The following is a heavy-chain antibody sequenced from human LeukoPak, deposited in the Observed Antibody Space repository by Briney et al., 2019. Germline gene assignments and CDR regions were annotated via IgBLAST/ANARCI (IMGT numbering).Heavy chain of an antibody. J-gene: IGHJ3*02. CDR1: GGSISSYY. D-gene: IGHD6-19*01. CDR2: IYYSGST. CDR3: GRQLDSSGWYGGAFDI. V-gene: IGHV4-59*12. Sequence: SETLSLTCTVSGGSISSYYWSWIRQPPGKGLEWIGYIYYSGSTNYNPSLKSRVTISVDTSKNQFSLKLSSVTAADTAVYYCGRQLDSSGWYGGAFDIWGQGTMVTVSP.